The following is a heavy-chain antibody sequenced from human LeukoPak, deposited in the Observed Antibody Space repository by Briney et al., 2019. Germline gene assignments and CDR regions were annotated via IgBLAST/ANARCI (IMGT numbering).Heavy chain of an antibody. Sequence: GGSLRLSCAASGFTFSSNWMHWVRQAPGKGLVWVSRIKGDGSSTSYADSVKGRFTISRDNAKNTLFLQMNSLRAEDTAVYYCVRDGVGAPPFDYWGQGALVTVSS. V-gene: IGHV3-74*01. CDR2: IKGDGSST. D-gene: IGHD1-26*01. CDR3: VRDGVGAPPFDY. J-gene: IGHJ4*02. CDR1: GFTFSSNW.